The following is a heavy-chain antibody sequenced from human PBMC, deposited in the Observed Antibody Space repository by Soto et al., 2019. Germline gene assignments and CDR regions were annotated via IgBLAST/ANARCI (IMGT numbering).Heavy chain of an antibody. CDR2: IYYSGST. V-gene: IGHV4-59*01. CDR1: GGSISSYY. D-gene: IGHD6-19*01. CDR3: ARDRRGSSGWYGGVGY. J-gene: IGHJ4*02. Sequence: SETLSLTCTVSGGSISSYYWSWIRQPPGKGLEWIGYIYYSGSTNYNPSLKSRVTISVDTSKNQFSLKLSSVTAADTAVYYCARDRRGSSGWYGGVGYWGQGTLVTVSS.